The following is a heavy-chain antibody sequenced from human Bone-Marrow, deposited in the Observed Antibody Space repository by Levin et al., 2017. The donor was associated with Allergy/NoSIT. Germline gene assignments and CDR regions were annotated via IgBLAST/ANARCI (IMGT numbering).Heavy chain of an antibody. CDR2: TIPIIGTV. CDR3: ATDSGDYVGTYYYMDI. D-gene: IGHD4-17*01. V-gene: IGHV1-69*06. CDR1: GGGFKNNA. J-gene: IGHJ6*03. Sequence: SVKVSCKASGGGFKNNAITWVRQAPGQGLEWMGGTIPIIGTVNYAQKFQGRVTINADKSTNTAYMELSSLTPEDTAVYYCATDSGDYVGTYYYMDIWGKGTTVTVSS.